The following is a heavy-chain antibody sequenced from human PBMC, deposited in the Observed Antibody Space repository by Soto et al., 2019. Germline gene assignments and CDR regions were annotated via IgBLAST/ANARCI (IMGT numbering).Heavy chain of an antibody. CDR3: ARDERNDYGDHAFDI. Sequence: QVQLQESGPGLVKPSQTLSLTCTVSGGSISSGGYYWSWIRQHPGKGLEWIGYIYYSGSTYYNPSLKSRVTISVDTSKNHFSLTLSSVTAADTAVYYCARDERNDYGDHAFDIWGQGTMVTVSS. D-gene: IGHD4-17*01. CDR1: GGSISSGGYY. V-gene: IGHV4-31*03. CDR2: IYYSGST. J-gene: IGHJ3*02.